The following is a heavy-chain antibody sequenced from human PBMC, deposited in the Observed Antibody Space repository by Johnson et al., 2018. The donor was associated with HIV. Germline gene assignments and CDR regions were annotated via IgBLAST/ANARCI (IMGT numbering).Heavy chain of an antibody. V-gene: IGHV3-30*02. CDR1: GFTFNNYG. CDR3: ARYCSGGSCYSVWQKNYAFDI. CDR2: IRYDGSNK. J-gene: IGHJ3*02. D-gene: IGHD2-15*01. Sequence: QVQLVESGGGVVQPGRSLRLSCAVSGFTFNNYGMHWVRQAPGKGLGWVAFIRYDGSNKYYVDSVKGRFTISRDNSKNTLYLQLNSLRAEDTAVYYCARYCSGGSCYSVWQKNYAFDIWGQGTMVTVSS.